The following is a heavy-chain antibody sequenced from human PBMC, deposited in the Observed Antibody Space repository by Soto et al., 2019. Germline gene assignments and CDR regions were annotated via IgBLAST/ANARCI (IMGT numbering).Heavy chain of an antibody. V-gene: IGHV3-74*01. Sequence: EVQLVESGGALVQPGGSLRLSCAASGFTFSSYWMHWVRQAPGKGLVWVSRINGDGSTTTYADSVKGRFIISRDNAKKMRYLQMSSLTAEDTAVYDCGRPRYDGSGTPFDHWGQGTLVTVSS. CDR3: GRPRYDGSGTPFDH. CDR2: INGDGSTT. D-gene: IGHD3-22*01. J-gene: IGHJ4*02. CDR1: GFTFSSYW.